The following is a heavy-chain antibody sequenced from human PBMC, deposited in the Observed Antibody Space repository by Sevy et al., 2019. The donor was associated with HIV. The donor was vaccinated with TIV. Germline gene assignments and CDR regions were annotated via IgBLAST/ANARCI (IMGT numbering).Heavy chain of an antibody. CDR1: GGTFGTYS. V-gene: IGHV1-69*13. D-gene: IGHD3-16*01. CDR3: ARDRDITFGGGDAFDI. Sequence: ASVKVSCKASGGTFGTYSLSWLRQAPGQGFEWMGGIIPIFHSANYAQNFQGRVTITADESTSTAYMELSSLRPEDSAVYYCARDRDITFGGGDAFDIWGHGTMVTFSS. J-gene: IGHJ3*02. CDR2: IIPIFHSA.